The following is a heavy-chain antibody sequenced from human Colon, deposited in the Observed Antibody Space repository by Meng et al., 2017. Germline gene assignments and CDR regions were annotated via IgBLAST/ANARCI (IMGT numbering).Heavy chain of an antibody. D-gene: IGHD2-2*01. J-gene: IGHJ4*02. Sequence: GGSLRLFCAASGFTFSSYEMNWVRHAPGKGLEWVSYISSSGSTIYYADSVKGRFTISRDNAKNSLYLQMNSLRAEDTAVYYCARDGLYCSSTSCYIDYWGQGTLVTVSS. CDR2: ISSSGSTI. V-gene: IGHV3-48*03. CDR1: GFTFSSYE. CDR3: ARDGLYCSSTSCYIDY.